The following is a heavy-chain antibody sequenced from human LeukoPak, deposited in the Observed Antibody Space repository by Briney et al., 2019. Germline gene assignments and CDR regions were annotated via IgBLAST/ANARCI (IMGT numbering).Heavy chain of an antibody. D-gene: IGHD3-16*02. J-gene: IGHJ3*02. CDR3: ARSYYDYIWGSYRPAAAFDI. CDR2: IIPILGIT. Sequence: SVKVSCKASGGTFSNYAISWVRQAPGQGLEWMGRIIPILGITNYAQKFQGRVTMTRNTSISTAYMELSSLRSEDTAVYYCARSYYDYIWGSYRPAAAFDIWGQGTMVTVSS. V-gene: IGHV1-69*04. CDR1: GGTFSNYA.